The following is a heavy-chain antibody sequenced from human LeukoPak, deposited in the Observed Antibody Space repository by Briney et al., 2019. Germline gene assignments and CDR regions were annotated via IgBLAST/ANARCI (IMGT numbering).Heavy chain of an antibody. Sequence: SVKVSCKASGGTFSSYAISWVRQAPGQGLEWMGGIIPIFGTANYAQKFQGRVTITADESTSTTYMELSSLRSEDTAVYYCARGRRDGYNSYYFDYWGQGTLVTVSS. J-gene: IGHJ4*02. CDR3: ARGRRDGYNSYYFDY. CDR1: GGTFSSYA. CDR2: IIPIFGTA. D-gene: IGHD5-24*01. V-gene: IGHV1-69*01.